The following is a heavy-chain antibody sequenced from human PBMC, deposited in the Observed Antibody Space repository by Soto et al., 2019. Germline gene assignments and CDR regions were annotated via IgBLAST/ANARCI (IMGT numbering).Heavy chain of an antibody. V-gene: IGHV4-34*12. CDR2: IIHSGST. D-gene: IGHD4-17*01. Sequence: QVQLQQWGAGLLKPSETLSLTCAVYGDSFSGYYWNWIRQPPGKGLEWIGEIIHSGSTNYNPSPKSRVTMSVDTSKNQFSLKLSSVTAADTAVYYCARRSGRTSTTVTVTVWGPGTLVTVSS. CDR3: ARRSGRTSTTVTVTV. CDR1: GDSFSGYY. J-gene: IGHJ4*02.